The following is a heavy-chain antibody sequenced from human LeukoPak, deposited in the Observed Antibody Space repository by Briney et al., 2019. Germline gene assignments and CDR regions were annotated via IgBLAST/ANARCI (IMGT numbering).Heavy chain of an antibody. CDR1: GFTFNTYG. CDR3: ARESVGIDY. Sequence: GGSLRLSCAASGFTFNTYGMIWVRQAPGKGLEWVSYISSSSSTITYADSVKGRFTISRDNAENSLYLQMNSLRAEDTAVYYCARESVGIDYWGQGTLSPSPQ. D-gene: IGHD4-23*01. CDR2: ISSSSSTI. J-gene: IGHJ4*02. V-gene: IGHV3-48*01.